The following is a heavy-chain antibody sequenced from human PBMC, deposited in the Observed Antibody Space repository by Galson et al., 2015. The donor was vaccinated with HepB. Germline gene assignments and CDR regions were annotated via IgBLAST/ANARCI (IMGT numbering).Heavy chain of an antibody. D-gene: IGHD5-24*01. CDR1: GYTFTSYG. Sequence: SVKVSCKASGYTFTSYGISWVRQAPGQELEWMGWISGYNGNTNYAQKFQGRVTMTTDTSTSTAYMELRSLRSDDTAVYYCARTRRDGYFDYWGQGTLVTVSS. J-gene: IGHJ4*02. CDR3: ARTRRDGYFDY. V-gene: IGHV1-18*04. CDR2: ISGYNGNT.